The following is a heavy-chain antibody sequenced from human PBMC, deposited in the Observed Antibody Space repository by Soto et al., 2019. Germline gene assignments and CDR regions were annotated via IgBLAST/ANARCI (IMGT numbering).Heavy chain of an antibody. D-gene: IGHD2-2*01. Sequence: NPSETLSLTCTVSGGSINSYYWSWIRQPPGKGLEWIGYIHSSGSANYNPSLKSRVIMSVDTSKNQFSLEVHSVTAADTAVYYCARYYCGTSCYYFEHWGQGTLVTVSS. CDR1: GGSINSYY. CDR3: ARYYCGTSCYYFEH. CDR2: IHSSGSA. J-gene: IGHJ4*02. V-gene: IGHV4-59*08.